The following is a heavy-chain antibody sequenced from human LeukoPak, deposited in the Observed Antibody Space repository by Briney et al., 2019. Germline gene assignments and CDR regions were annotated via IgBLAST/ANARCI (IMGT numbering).Heavy chain of an antibody. V-gene: IGHV4-4*07. CDR3: ARSGIAAVAPFDY. J-gene: IGHJ4*02. CDR2: IYSSGST. CDR1: GGSMSGHF. Sequence: SETLSLTCTVSGGSMSGHFWSWIRQPAGRGLEWIGRIYSSGSTNYNPSLKSRVTMSTDTSNQFSLRLDSVTAADTAVYYCARSGIAAVAPFDYWGQGTLVTVSS. D-gene: IGHD6-13*01.